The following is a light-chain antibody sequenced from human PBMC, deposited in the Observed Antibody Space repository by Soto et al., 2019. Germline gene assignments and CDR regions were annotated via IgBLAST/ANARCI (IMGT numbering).Light chain of an antibody. CDR2: KAS. CDR1: QTISSW. Sequence: DNQMTQHPSTRSGCVGDRVTSTCGASQTISSWLAWYQQKPGKAPKLLIYKASTLKSGVPSRFSGSGSGTEFTLTISSLQPDDFATYYCQHYNSYSEAFGQGTKADIK. V-gene: IGKV1-5*03. CDR3: QHYNSYSEA. J-gene: IGKJ1*01.